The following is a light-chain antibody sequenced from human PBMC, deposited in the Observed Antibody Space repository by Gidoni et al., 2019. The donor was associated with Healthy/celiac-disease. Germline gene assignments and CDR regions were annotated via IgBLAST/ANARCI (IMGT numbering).Light chain of an antibody. V-gene: IGLV2-14*01. Sequence: QSALTQPASVSGPPGQSITISCTGTSSDVGGYNYASWYQQHPGKAPKLMIYDVSNRPSGVSNRFSGSKSGNTASLTISGLQAEDEADYYCSSYTSSSTLEVFGGGTKLTVL. J-gene: IGLJ2*01. CDR2: DVS. CDR3: SSYTSSSTLEV. CDR1: SSDVGGYNY.